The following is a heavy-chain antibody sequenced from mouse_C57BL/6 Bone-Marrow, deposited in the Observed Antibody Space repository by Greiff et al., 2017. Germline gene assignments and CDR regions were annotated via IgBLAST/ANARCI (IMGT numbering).Heavy chain of an antibody. CDR2: IYPRSGNT. D-gene: IGHD1-1*01. CDR3: ARRDYGSSMDY. J-gene: IGHJ4*01. V-gene: IGHV1-81*01. CDR1: GYTFTSYG. Sequence: VKLQESGAELARPGASVKLSCKASGYTFTSYGISWVKQRTGQGLEWIGEIYPRSGNTYYNEKFKGKATLTADKSSSTAYMELRSLTSEDSAVYFCARRDYGSSMDYWGQGTSVTVSS.